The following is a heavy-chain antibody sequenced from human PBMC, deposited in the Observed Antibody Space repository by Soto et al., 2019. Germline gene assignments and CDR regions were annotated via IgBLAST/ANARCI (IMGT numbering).Heavy chain of an antibody. CDR2: IIPIFGTA. J-gene: IGHJ4*02. CDR3: AREDAGSSGYYYGQSFDY. V-gene: IGHV1-69*06. D-gene: IGHD3-22*01. Sequence: ASVKVSCKASGGTFSSYAISWVRQAPGQGLEWMGGIIPIFGTANYAQKFQGRVTITADKSTSTAYMELSSLRSEDTAVYYCAREDAGSSGYYYGQSFDYWGQGNLVTVSS. CDR1: GGTFSSYA.